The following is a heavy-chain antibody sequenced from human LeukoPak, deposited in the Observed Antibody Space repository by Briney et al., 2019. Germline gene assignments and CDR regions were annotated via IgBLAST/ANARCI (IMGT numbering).Heavy chain of an antibody. J-gene: IGHJ3*02. CDR3: ARAVPAPGTPENAFDI. CDR1: GFTFNNYA. D-gene: IGHD6-13*01. V-gene: IGHV3-30*04. Sequence: GGSLRLSCAASGFTFNNYAMHWVRQAPGEGLEWVAVISRDETQQYYADSVKGRLTISRDNSQSTLYLHMNSLSTEDTALYYCARAVPAPGTPENAFDIWGQGTLVTVSS. CDR2: ISRDETQQ.